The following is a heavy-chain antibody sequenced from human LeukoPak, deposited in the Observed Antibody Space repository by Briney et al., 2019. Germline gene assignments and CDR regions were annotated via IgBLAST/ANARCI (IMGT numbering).Heavy chain of an antibody. Sequence: GGSPRLSCAASGFTFSSYGMHWVRQAPGKGLEWVAVISYDGSNKYYADSVKGRFTISRDNSKNTLYLQMNSLRAEDTAVYYCCVGATRGDYFDYWGQGTLVTVSS. CDR2: ISYDGSNK. J-gene: IGHJ4*02. D-gene: IGHD1-26*01. V-gene: IGHV3-30*03. CDR3: CVGATRGDYFDY. CDR1: GFTFSSYG.